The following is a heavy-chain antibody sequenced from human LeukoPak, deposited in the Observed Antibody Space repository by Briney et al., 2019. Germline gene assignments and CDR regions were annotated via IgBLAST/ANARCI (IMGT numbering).Heavy chain of an antibody. CDR2: ISYDGSNK. D-gene: IGHD6-19*01. Sequence: GGSLRLSCAASGFTFSSYGMHWVRQAPGKGLEWVAVISYDGSNKYYADSVKGRFTISRDNSKNTLYLQMNSLRAEDTAVYYCAKWTVAGTGGDFDYWGQGTLVTVSS. CDR3: AKWTVAGTGGDFDY. J-gene: IGHJ4*02. V-gene: IGHV3-30*18. CDR1: GFTFSSYG.